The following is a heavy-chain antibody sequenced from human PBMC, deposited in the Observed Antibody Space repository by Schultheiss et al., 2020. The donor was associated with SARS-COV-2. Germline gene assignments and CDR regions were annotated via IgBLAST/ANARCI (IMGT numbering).Heavy chain of an antibody. V-gene: IGHV4-59*08. J-gene: IGHJ4*02. Sequence: SETLSLTCTVSGGSFSGYYWSWIRQPPGKGLEWIGYIYYSGSTNYNPSLKSRVTMSVDTSKNQFSLKLISVTAADTAVYYCARHDEAGSGWTYWGQGTLVTVSS. CDR2: IYYSGST. CDR1: GGSFSGYY. D-gene: IGHD6-19*01. CDR3: ARHDEAGSGWTY.